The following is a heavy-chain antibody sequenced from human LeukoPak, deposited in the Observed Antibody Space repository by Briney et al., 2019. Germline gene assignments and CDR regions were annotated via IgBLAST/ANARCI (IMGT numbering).Heavy chain of an antibody. CDR1: GPTLRNCQ. V-gene: IGHV3-7*01. CDR3: SSESRSLVPAAMSFEDY. CDR2: IKPDGSQK. J-gene: IGHJ4*02. Sequence: QPGGSLRLSCAVWGPTLRNCQMRWARQAPGKGLEWVANIKPDGSQKYYVDSLKGRFTISRDNAKNSLYLQMNSLRAEDTAVYYVSSESRSLVPAAMSFEDYWGQGTLVTVSS. D-gene: IGHD2-2*01.